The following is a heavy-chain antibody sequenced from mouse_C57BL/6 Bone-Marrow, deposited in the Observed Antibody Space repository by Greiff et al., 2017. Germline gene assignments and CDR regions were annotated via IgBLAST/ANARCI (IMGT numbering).Heavy chain of an antibody. J-gene: IGHJ2*01. CDR3: ARGVFYYGNPADY. CDR1: GFTFSSYA. CDR2: ISDGGSYT. Sequence: EVMLVESGGGLVKPGGSLKLSCAASGFTFSSYAMSWVRQTPEKRLEWVATISDGGSYTYYPDNVKGRFTISRDNAKNNLYLQMSQLKSEDTAMYDCARGVFYYGNPADYWGQGTTLTVSS. D-gene: IGHD2-1*01. V-gene: IGHV5-4*03.